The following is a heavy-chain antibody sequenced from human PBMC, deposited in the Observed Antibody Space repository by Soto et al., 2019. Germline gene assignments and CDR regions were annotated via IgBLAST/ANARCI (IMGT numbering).Heavy chain of an antibody. D-gene: IGHD2-15*01. CDR3: ARSEYSVFDF. CDR2: IYWDDDK. V-gene: IGHV2-5*02. CDR1: GFSLSTSKLG. Sequence: GPTLVNPTQTLTLTCTFSGFSLSTSKLGVGLIRQPPGKALEWLGIIYWDDDKRYSPFLKSRLTITKDTSKNQVVLRMTNMDPVDTATYYCARSEYSVFDFWGQGTLVTVSS. J-gene: IGHJ4*01.